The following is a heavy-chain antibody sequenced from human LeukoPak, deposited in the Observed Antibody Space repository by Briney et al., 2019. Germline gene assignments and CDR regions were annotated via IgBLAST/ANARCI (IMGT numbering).Heavy chain of an antibody. CDR2: SYYSGST. D-gene: IGHD6-19*01. V-gene: IGHV4-59*08. CDR3: ARLDSSGRLSFSGYFDY. J-gene: IGHJ4*02. CDR1: GGSISSYY. Sequence: SETLSLTCTVSGGSISSYYWSWIRQPPGKGLAWIGYSYYSGSTNYNPSLKSRVTISVDTSKNQFSLKLSSVTAADTAVYYCARLDSSGRLSFSGYFDYWGQGTLVTVSS.